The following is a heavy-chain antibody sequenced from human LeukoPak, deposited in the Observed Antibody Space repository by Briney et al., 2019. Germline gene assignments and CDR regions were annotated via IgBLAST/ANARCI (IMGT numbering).Heavy chain of an antibody. Sequence: SETLSLTCAVYGGSFSGYYWSWIRQPPGKGLEWIGEINHSGSTNYNPSLKSRVTISVDTSKNQFSLKLSSVTAADTAVYYCARESFKWSYYFDYWGQGTLVTVSS. J-gene: IGHJ4*02. V-gene: IGHV4-34*01. CDR3: ARESFKWSYYFDY. CDR1: GGSFSGYY. CDR2: INHSGST. D-gene: IGHD2-15*01.